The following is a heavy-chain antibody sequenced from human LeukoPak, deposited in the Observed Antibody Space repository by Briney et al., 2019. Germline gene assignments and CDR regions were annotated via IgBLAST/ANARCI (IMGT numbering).Heavy chain of an antibody. CDR3: ASLKNYYDSSGYLVTDAFDI. V-gene: IGHV1-24*01. Sequence: GASVKVSCKVSGYTLTELSMHWVRQAPGKGLEWMGGFDPEDGETIYAQKFQGRVTMTEDTSTSTAYMELRSLKSDDTAVYYCASLKNYYDSSGYLVTDAFDIWGQGTMVTVSS. CDR2: FDPEDGET. D-gene: IGHD3-22*01. CDR1: GYTLTELS. J-gene: IGHJ3*02.